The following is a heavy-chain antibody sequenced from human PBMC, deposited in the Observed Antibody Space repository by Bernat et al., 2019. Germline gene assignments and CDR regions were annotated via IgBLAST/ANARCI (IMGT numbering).Heavy chain of an antibody. V-gene: IGHV3-66*01. J-gene: IGHJ4*02. CDR2: IYSGGST. CDR1: EFTFISNY. CDR3: ARGRAGETGVEWGFDY. D-gene: IGHD3-3*01. Sequence: EVQLVESGGGLVQPGGSLSLSCAASEFTFISNYMTWVPRPPGKGLYWFSVIYSGGSTYYADSVKGRFTISRDNSKNTLYLQMNSLRAEDTAVYYCARGRAGETGVEWGFDYWGQGTLVTVSS.